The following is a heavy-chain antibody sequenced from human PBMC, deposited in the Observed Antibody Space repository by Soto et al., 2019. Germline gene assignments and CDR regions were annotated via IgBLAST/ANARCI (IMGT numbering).Heavy chain of an antibody. CDR2: ISGSGGST. Sequence: EVQLLESGGGLVQPGGSLRLSCAASGFTFSSYAMSWVRQAPGKGLEWVSAISGSGGSTYYADSVKGRFTISRDNSKRTLYLQMSSPRAEDTAVYYCAKLRPATQWLVRGYFDYGGQGTLVTVSS. CDR3: AKLRPATQWLVRGYFDY. V-gene: IGHV3-23*01. J-gene: IGHJ4*02. CDR1: GFTFSSYA. D-gene: IGHD6-19*01.